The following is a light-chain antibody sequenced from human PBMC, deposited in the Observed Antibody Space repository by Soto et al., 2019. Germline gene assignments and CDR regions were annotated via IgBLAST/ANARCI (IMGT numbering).Light chain of an antibody. Sequence: IVLTQSPGTLSLSPRERATLSCRASQSVGRRYLAWYQQRPGQAPRLLIYDTSERASDIPDRFSGSGSGTDFTLTISRLVPEDCAVYYCQYQGTFGGGTKGEIK. J-gene: IGKJ4*01. V-gene: IGKV3-20*01. CDR2: DTS. CDR1: QSVGRRY. CDR3: QYQGT.